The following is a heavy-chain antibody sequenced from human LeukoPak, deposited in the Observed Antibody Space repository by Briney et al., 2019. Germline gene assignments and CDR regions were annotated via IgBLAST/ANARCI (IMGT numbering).Heavy chain of an antibody. CDR3: ARGRGSGDDNWFDP. CDR1: GASISSYY. V-gene: IGHV4-59*01. CDR2: RYYSGST. Sequence: PSETLSLTCTVSGASISSYYWSWIRQPPGKGLEWIGYRYYSGSTNYNPSFKSRVTISVDTSKNQVSLKLSSVTAADTAVYYCARGRGSGDDNWFDPWGQGTLVTVSS. D-gene: IGHD3-10*01. J-gene: IGHJ5*02.